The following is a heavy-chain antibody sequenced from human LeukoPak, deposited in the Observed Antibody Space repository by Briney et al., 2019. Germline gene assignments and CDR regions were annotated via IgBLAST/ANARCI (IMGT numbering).Heavy chain of an antibody. D-gene: IGHD5-12*01. J-gene: IGHJ4*02. CDR1: GFAFNTYS. CDR2: IFSSSTYI. V-gene: IGHV3-21*01. CDR3: ARAVGYSGFSDY. Sequence: GESLRLSCAASGFAFNTYSMNWVRQAPGKGLEWVSFIFSSSTYIYYTDSVKGRFTISRDNARNSLYLQMDNLRAEDTAVYYCARAVGYSGFSDYWGQGTLVTVSS.